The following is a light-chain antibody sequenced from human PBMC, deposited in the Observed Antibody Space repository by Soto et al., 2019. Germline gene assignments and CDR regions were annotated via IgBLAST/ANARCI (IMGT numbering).Light chain of an antibody. CDR2: GAS. CDR3: QQYGSSGRT. Sequence: IVLKQSPGTLSLSPGERATLSCRTSQSVSSNYLAWYQQKPGQAPRLLIYGASSRATGIPDRFSGSGSGTDFTLTISRLEPEDFAVYYCQQYGSSGRTFGQGTKVDI. V-gene: IGKV3-20*01. J-gene: IGKJ1*01. CDR1: QSVSSNY.